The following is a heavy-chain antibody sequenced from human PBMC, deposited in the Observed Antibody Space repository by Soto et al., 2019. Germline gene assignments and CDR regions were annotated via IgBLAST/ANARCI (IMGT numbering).Heavy chain of an antibody. J-gene: IGHJ4*02. CDR1: GFTFSSYS. CDR3: ARDIQGGSGWYPVDY. CDR2: ISSSSSYI. Sequence: GGSLRLSCAASGFTFSSYSMNWVRQAPGKGLEWVSSISSSSSYIYYADSVKGRFTISRDNAKNSLYLQMNSLRAEDTAVYYCARDIQGGSGWYPVDYWGQGTLVTVSS. V-gene: IGHV3-21*01. D-gene: IGHD6-19*01.